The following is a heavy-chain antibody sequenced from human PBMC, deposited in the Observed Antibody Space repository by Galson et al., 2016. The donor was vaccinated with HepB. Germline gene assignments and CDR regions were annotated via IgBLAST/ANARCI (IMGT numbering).Heavy chain of an antibody. CDR2: INPNSGDT. D-gene: IGHD3-3*01. CDR3: GRSRVGASYDFWSGYEDAFDI. J-gene: IGHJ3*02. V-gene: IGHV1-2*06. CDR1: GYTFTAYY. Sequence: SVKVSCKASGYTFTAYYMHWVRQAPGQGLEWMGRINPNSGDTNYSQKFQGGVTMTRDTSISTAYMELSRLRSDDTAVYFCGRSRVGASYDFWSGYEDAFDIWGQGTMVTVSS.